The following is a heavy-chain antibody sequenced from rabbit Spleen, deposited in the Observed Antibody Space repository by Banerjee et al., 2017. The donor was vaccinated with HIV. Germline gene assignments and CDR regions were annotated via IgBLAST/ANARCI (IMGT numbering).Heavy chain of an antibody. Sequence: QSLEESGGDLVKPGASLTLTCTASGFSFTYIDYLCWVRQPPGKGPEWIACVAAGVSFTSYYATWAKGRFTISKTSSTTVTLQMTSLTAADTATYFCAREGWIDFNYPLGYFVFWGQGTLVTVS. CDR1: GFSFTYIDY. V-gene: IGHV1S40*01. CDR2: VAAGVSFTS. J-gene: IGHJ3*01. D-gene: IGHD7-1*01. CDR3: AREGWIDFNYPLGYFVF.